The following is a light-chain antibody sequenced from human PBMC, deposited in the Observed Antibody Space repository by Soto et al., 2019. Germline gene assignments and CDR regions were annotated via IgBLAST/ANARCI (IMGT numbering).Light chain of an antibody. V-gene: IGKV1-39*01. J-gene: IGKJ1*01. CDR3: QQSYSTPWT. Sequence: DIPMTQSPSSLSASVGDRVTITCRASQSISSYLNWYQQKPGKAPKLLIYAASSLQSGVPSRFSGSRSGTDFTLTISSLKPEDVATYYCQQSYSTPWTFGQGNKVEIK. CDR2: AAS. CDR1: QSISSY.